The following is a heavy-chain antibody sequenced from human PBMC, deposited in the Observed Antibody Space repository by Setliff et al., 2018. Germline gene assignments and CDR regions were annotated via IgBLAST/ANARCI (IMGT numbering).Heavy chain of an antibody. CDR3: ARGRNIAARLLDS. J-gene: IGHJ4*02. V-gene: IGHV4-34*01. CDR2: INHRGST. Sequence: SETLSLTCAAYGGTFSDYYWTWIRQPPGKGLEWVGEINHRGSTYYNPSLKSRVTISVDTSKDQFSLKLISMTAADTAVYYCARGRNIAARLLDSWGQGTLVTVS. D-gene: IGHD6-6*01. CDR1: GGTFSDYY.